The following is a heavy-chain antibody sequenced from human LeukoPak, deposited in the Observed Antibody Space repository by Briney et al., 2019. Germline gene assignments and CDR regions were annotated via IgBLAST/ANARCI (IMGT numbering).Heavy chain of an antibody. CDR3: ARLYGSGSYPYKPWGY. CDR1: GSIFTSYW. CDR2: IYPGDSDT. J-gene: IGHJ4*02. Sequence: GESLKISCKGSGSIFTSYWIGWVRQLPGKGLEWMGIIYPGDSDTRYSPSFQGQVTISADKSISTAYLQWSSLKASDTAMYYCARLYGSGSYPYKPWGYWGQGTLVTVSS. V-gene: IGHV5-51*01. D-gene: IGHD3-10*01.